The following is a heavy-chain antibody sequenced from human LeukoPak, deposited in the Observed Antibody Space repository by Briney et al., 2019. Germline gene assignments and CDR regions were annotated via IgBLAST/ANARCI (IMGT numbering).Heavy chain of an antibody. CDR3: ARGDNYGDGPLKLDY. V-gene: IGHV1-2*02. CDR1: GYTFTGYY. D-gene: IGHD4-17*01. J-gene: IGHJ4*02. CDR2: INPNSGGT. Sequence: GASVTVSCKASGYTFTGYYMHWVRQAPGQGLEWMGWINPNSGGTNYAQKFQGRVTMTRDTSISTAYMELSRLRSDDTAVYYCARGDNYGDGPLKLDYWGQGTLVTVSS.